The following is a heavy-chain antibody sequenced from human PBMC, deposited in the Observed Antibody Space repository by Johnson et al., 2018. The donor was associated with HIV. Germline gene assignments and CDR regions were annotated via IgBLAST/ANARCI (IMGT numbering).Heavy chain of an antibody. CDR2: ISYDGSNK. V-gene: IGHV3-30*04. CDR1: GFTFSSYA. D-gene: IGHD5-18*01. J-gene: IGHJ3*02. CDR3: AKRVHSYGYAGAFDI. Sequence: VQVVESGGGVVQPGRSLRLSCAASGFTFSSYAMHWVRQAPGKGLEWVAVISYDGSNKYYADSVKGRFTISRDNSKNTVYLQMNSLRAEDTAVYYCAKRVHSYGYAGAFDIWGQGTMVTVSS.